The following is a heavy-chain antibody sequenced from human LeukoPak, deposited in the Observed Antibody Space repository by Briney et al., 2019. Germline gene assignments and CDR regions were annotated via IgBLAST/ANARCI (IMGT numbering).Heavy chain of an antibody. CDR1: GFTFRSYA. J-gene: IGHJ4*02. Sequence: PGGSLRLSCAASGFTFRSYAMSWVRQSPGKGLEWVSAISGGGGSTYYADSVKGRFTISRDNSKNTLYLQMNSLRAEDTAVYYCAKFYDISTGYFDCWGQGTLVTVSS. CDR2: ISGGGGST. CDR3: AKFYDISTGYFDC. V-gene: IGHV3-23*01. D-gene: IGHD3-9*01.